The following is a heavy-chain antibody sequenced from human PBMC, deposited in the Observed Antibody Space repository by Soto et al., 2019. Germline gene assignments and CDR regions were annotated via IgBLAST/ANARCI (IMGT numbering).Heavy chain of an antibody. D-gene: IGHD2-8*01. CDR1: GCTFTSYG. J-gene: IGHJ6*04. CDR3: ARGASSYIGMHS. CDR2: IIPIFGTA. Sequence: SVKVSCKASGCTFTSYGISWVRQAPRQGLEWMGGIIPIFGTANYAQKFQGRVTITADESTSTAYMELSSLRSEATAVYYCARGASSYIGMHSWGDGPTDTFSS. V-gene: IGHV1-69*13.